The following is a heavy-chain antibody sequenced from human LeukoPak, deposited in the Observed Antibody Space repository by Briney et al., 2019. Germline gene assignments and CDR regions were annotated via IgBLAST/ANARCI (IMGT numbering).Heavy chain of an antibody. J-gene: IGHJ4*02. Sequence: ASVKVSCKASGGTFSSYTISWVRQAPGRGLEWMGRIIPILGIANYAQKLQGRVTITADKSTSTAYMELSSLRSEDTAVYYCAILAYCGGDCYWADYWGQGTLVTVSS. D-gene: IGHD2-21*02. CDR1: GGTFSSYT. CDR3: AILAYCGGDCYWADY. V-gene: IGHV1-69*02. CDR2: IIPILGIA.